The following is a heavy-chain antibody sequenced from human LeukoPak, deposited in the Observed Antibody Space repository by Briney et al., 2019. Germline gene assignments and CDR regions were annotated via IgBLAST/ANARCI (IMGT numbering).Heavy chain of an antibody. V-gene: IGHV4-4*09. CDR1: GGSISSYY. CDR2: IYTSGST. Sequence: NPSETLSLTCTVSGGSISSYYWSWIRQPPGKGLEWIGYIYTSGSTNYNPSLKSRVTMSVDTSKNQFSLKLSSVTAADTAVYYCARGEYYYDSSGYSPFDYWGQGTLVTVSS. J-gene: IGHJ4*02. D-gene: IGHD3-22*01. CDR3: ARGEYYYDSSGYSPFDY.